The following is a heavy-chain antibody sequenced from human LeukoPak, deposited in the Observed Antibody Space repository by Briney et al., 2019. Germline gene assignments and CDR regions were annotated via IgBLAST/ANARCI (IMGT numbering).Heavy chain of an antibody. CDR1: GGSISSGGYY. V-gene: IGHV4-31*03. CDR2: IYYSGST. J-gene: IGHJ4*02. D-gene: IGHD3-22*01. CDR3: ARTYYYDSSGYYLDY. Sequence: PSETLSLTCTVSGGSISSGGYYWSWIRQHPGKGLEWIGYIYYSGSTYYNPSLKSRVTISVDTSKNQFSLKLSSVTAADTAVYYCARTYYYDSSGYYLDYWGQGTLVTVSS.